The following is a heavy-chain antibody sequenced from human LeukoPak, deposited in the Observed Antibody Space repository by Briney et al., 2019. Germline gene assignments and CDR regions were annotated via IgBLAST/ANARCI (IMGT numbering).Heavy chain of an antibody. Sequence: GGSLRLSCAASGFTFSNYAMSWVRQAPGKGLEWVSAISGGDSSYYSDSVKGRFTISRDRSKSTLYLQMNSLRAEDTAVYYCARGAGGSYFEWFDPWGQGTLVTVSS. CDR3: ARGAGGSYFEWFDP. J-gene: IGHJ5*02. CDR1: GFTFSNYA. V-gene: IGHV3-23*01. CDR2: ISGGDSS. D-gene: IGHD1-26*01.